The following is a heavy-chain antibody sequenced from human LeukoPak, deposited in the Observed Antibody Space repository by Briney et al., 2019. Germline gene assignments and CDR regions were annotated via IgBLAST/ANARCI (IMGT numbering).Heavy chain of an antibody. CDR2: IYYSGST. CDR3: ARGPYDFWSGYYTD. CDR1: GGSISSHY. J-gene: IGHJ4*02. V-gene: IGHV4-59*11. Sequence: SETLSLTCTVSGGSISSHYWSWIRQPPGKGLEWIGYIYYSGSTNYNPSLKSRVTISVDTSKNQFSLKLSSVTAADTAVYYCARGPYDFWSGYYTDWGQGTLVTVSS. D-gene: IGHD3-3*01.